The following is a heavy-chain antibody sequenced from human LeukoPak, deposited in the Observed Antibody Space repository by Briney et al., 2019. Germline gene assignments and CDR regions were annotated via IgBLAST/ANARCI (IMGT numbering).Heavy chain of an antibody. Sequence: SETLSLTCTVSGGSISSYYWSWIRQPPGKGLEWIGYIYYSGSTNYNPSLKSRVTISVDTSKNQFSLKLSSVTAADTAVYYCARLTGLAVAVAFDIWGQGTMVTVSS. D-gene: IGHD6-19*01. CDR1: GGSISSYY. V-gene: IGHV4-59*12. J-gene: IGHJ3*02. CDR3: ARLTGLAVAVAFDI. CDR2: IYYSGST.